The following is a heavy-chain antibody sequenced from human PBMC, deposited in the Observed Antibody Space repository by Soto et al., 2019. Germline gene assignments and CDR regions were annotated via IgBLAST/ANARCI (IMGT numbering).Heavy chain of an antibody. V-gene: IGHV1-69*12. CDR1: GGTFSNSP. Sequence: QVQLVQSGAEVKKPGSSVKVSCKSSGGTFSNSPISWVRQAPGQGLEWVGGVIPVFKTANYAQKFQGRVTITADDXTXTXXRGLSSLRSGDTAVYYCARSRFVVGVTEDYYGMDVWGQGTTVTVSS. CDR3: ARSRFVVGVTEDYYGMDV. CDR2: VIPVFKTA. J-gene: IGHJ6*02. D-gene: IGHD2-15*01.